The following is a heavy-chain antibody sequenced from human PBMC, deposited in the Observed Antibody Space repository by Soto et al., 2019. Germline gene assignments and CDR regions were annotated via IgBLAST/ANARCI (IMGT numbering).Heavy chain of an antibody. Sequence: GGSLRLSCAASGFTFSSYAMSWVRQAPGKGLEWVSAISGSGGSTYYADSVKGRFTISRDNSKNTLYLQMNSLRAEDTAVYYCARDGGGYNYYNWFDPWGQGTLVTVSS. V-gene: IGHV3-23*01. CDR2: ISGSGGST. CDR3: ARDGGGYNYYNWFDP. CDR1: GFTFSSYA. D-gene: IGHD5-12*01. J-gene: IGHJ5*02.